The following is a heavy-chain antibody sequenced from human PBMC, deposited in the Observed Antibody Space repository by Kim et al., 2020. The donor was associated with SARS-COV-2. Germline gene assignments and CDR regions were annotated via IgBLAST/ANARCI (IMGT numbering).Heavy chain of an antibody. CDR3: ARRCSGGSCYPDY. CDR2: IYYSGST. Sequence: SETLSLTCTVSGGSISSSSYYWGWIRQPPGKGLEWIGSIYYSGSTYYNPSLKSRVTISVDTSKNQFSLKLSSVTAADTAVYYCARRCSGGSCYPDYWGQG. V-gene: IGHV4-39*07. CDR1: GGSISSSSYY. J-gene: IGHJ4*02. D-gene: IGHD2-15*01.